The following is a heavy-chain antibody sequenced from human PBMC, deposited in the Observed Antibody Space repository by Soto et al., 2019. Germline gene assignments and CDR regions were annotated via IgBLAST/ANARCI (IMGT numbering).Heavy chain of an antibody. CDR3: ARYRDFGVVIIDY. J-gene: IGHJ4*02. V-gene: IGHV1-69*13. D-gene: IGHD3-3*01. CDR2: IIPIFGTA. CDR1: GGTFSSYA. Sequence: SVKVSCKASGGTFSSYAISWVRQAPGQGLEWMGGIIPIFGTANYAQKFQGRVTITADESTSTAYMELSSLRSEDTAVYYCARYRDFGVVIIDYWGQGTLVTVSS.